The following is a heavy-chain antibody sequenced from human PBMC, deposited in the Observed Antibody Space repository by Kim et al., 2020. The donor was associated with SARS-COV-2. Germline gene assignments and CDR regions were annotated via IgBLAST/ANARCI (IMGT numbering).Heavy chain of an antibody. CDR3: ARAGVYDISGYYAFFHH. J-gene: IGHJ1*01. V-gene: IGHV3-74*01. Sequence: SVKGRFTISRDNAKNTLYLHINMLSPDDTAVYYCARAGVYDISGYYAFFHHWGQGALVTVSS. D-gene: IGHD3-22*01.